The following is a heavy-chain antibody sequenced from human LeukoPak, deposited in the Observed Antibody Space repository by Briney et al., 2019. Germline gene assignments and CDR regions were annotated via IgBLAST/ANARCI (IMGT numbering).Heavy chain of an antibody. CDR1: GGSISSNNYY. D-gene: IGHD3-22*01. J-gene: IGHJ4*02. Sequence: PSETLSLTCTVSGGSISSNNYYWGWIRQPPGKGLEWIGSIYYSGNTYYNPSLKSRVTISVDTSKNQFSLKLSSVTAADTAVYYCARTYYYDSSGYYYFDYWGQGTLVTVSS. CDR3: ARTYYYDSSGYYYFDY. V-gene: IGHV4-39*01. CDR2: IYYSGNT.